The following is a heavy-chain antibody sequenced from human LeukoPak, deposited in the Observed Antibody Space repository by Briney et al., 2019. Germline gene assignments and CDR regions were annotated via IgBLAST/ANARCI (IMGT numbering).Heavy chain of an antibody. Sequence: GGSLRLSRTGSTFALRNYWIHWDRQVPGKGLEWISRITSEGISSSYADSVKGRFTISRDNAKKTVYLQMSSLRAEDTAVYYCARDWSIPSLTGYYIDVWGNGTTVTVSS. CDR1: TFALRNYW. V-gene: IGHV3-74*03. J-gene: IGHJ6*03. CDR3: ARDWSIPSLTGYYIDV. D-gene: IGHD3-9*01. CDR2: ITSEGISS.